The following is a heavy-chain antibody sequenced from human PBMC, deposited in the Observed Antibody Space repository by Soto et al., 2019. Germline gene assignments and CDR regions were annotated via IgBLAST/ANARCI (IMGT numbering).Heavy chain of an antibody. CDR1: GGSVSSGSYY. V-gene: IGHV4-61*01. D-gene: IGHD6-6*01. CDR3: ARGRIAARPAGGVYYYGMDV. CDR2: IYYSGST. Sequence: SETLSLTCTVSGGSVSSGSYYWSWIRQPPGKGLEGIGYIYYSGSTNYNPSLKSRVTISVDTSKNQFSLKLSSVTAADTAVYYCARGRIAARPAGGVYYYGMDVWGQGATVTVSS. J-gene: IGHJ6*02.